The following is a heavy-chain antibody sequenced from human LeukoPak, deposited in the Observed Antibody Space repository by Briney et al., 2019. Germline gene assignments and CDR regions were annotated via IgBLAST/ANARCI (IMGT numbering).Heavy chain of an antibody. CDR1: GGSISSGGYS. CDR2: IYHSGST. J-gene: IGHJ4*02. D-gene: IGHD6-13*01. CDR3: AGIQANSWYGPARFSGGY. V-gene: IGHV4-30-2*02. Sequence: PSETLSLTCAVSGGSISSGGYSWSWIRQPPGKGLEWIGYIYHSGSTNYNPSLKSRVTISVDTSKNQFSLKLSSVTAADTAVYYCAGIQANSWYGPARFSGGYWGQGTLVTVSS.